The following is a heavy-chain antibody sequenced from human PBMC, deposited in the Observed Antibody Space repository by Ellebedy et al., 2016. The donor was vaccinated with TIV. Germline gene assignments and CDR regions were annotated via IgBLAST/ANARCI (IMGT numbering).Heavy chain of an antibody. V-gene: IGHV3-21*01. J-gene: IGHJ5*02. Sequence: GGSLRLXCAASGFTFSSYSMNWVRQAPGKGLEWVSFISSTSSHIYYADSVKGRFTISRDNAKNSLYLQVNSLRAEDTAVYYCVRTHYDFWSGYSPNWFDPWGQGTLVTVSS. CDR3: VRTHYDFWSGYSPNWFDP. CDR2: ISSTSSHI. D-gene: IGHD3-3*01. CDR1: GFTFSSYS.